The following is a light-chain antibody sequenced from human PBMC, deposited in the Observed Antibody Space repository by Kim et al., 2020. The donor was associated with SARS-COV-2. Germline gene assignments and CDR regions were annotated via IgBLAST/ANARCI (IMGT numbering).Light chain of an antibody. CDR3: QQYNTYPST. J-gene: IGKJ5*01. CDR1: QGISSC. V-gene: IGKV1-5*01. Sequence: DIQLTQSPSTLSASVGDRVTITCRASQGISSCLAWYQHKPGKAPKLLIYDASSLESGVPSRFSGSGSGTDFTLTISSLQPEDFATYYCQQYNTYPSTFGQGTRVDIK. CDR2: DAS.